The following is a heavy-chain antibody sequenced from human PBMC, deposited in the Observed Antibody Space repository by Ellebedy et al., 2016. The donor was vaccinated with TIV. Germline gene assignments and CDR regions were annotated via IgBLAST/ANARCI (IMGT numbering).Heavy chain of an antibody. V-gene: IGHV3-74*01. Sequence: GESLKISCAASGFTFSSYWMHWVRQAPGMGLVWVSRIYSDGSITSYVDSVEGRFTISRDNAKNTLYLQMNSLTAEDTAVYYCARNADIMAPFDHWGQGALVAVSS. CDR2: IYSDGSIT. CDR3: ARNADIMAPFDH. J-gene: IGHJ4*02. D-gene: IGHD2-15*01. CDR1: GFTFSSYW.